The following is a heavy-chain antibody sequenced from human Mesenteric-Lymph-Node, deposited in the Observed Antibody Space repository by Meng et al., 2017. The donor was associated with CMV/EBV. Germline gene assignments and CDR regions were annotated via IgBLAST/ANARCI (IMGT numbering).Heavy chain of an antibody. J-gene: IGHJ2*01. CDR2: ISGSGGSS. Sequence: SSAMTWFRHAPGKGLEWVSVISGSGGSSYYADSVKGRFTISRDNSKNTLYLQMNSLRAEDTAVYYCAKDGWGIFDWLLYGQLGYFDLWGRGTLVTVSS. V-gene: IGHV3-23*01. CDR1: SSA. D-gene: IGHD3-9*01. CDR3: AKDGWGIFDWLLYGQLGYFDL.